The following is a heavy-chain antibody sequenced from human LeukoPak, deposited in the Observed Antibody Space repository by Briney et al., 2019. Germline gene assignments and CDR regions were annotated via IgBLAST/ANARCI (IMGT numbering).Heavy chain of an antibody. J-gene: IGHJ4*02. Sequence: GGSLRLSCAASGFTFSSYGMHWVRQAPGKGLEWVAVIWYDGSNKYYADSVKGRFTISRDNSKNTLSLQMNSLRAEDTAVYYCAKAGGVLDVLIWFGELPWGQGTLVTVSS. CDR1: GFTFSSYG. CDR3: AKAGGVLDVLIWFGELP. V-gene: IGHV3-30*02. D-gene: IGHD3-10*01. CDR2: IWYDGSNK.